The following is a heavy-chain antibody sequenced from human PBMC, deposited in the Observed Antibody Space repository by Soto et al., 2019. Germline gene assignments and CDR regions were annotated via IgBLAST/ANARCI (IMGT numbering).Heavy chain of an antibody. J-gene: IGHJ5*02. Sequence: GESLKISCKGSGYSFTSYWISWVRQMPGKGLEWMGRIDPSDSYTNYSPSFQGHVTISADKSISTAYLQWSSLKASDTAMYYCARHPSHYYGSGSSFIDPWGQGTLVTVSS. V-gene: IGHV5-10-1*01. D-gene: IGHD3-10*01. CDR2: IDPSDSYT. CDR3: ARHPSHYYGSGSSFIDP. CDR1: GYSFTSYW.